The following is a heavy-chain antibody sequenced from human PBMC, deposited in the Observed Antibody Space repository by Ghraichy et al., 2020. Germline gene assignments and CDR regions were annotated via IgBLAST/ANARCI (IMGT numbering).Heavy chain of an antibody. CDR1: GFPFSSYN. J-gene: IGHJ6*02. V-gene: IGHV3-48*02. D-gene: IGHD6-13*01. CDR2: ISSSSATI. CDR3: FAAAAEYYYYGMDV. Sequence: LSLTCAASGFPFSSYNMNWVRQAPGKGLEWISYISSSSATIYYADSVKGRFAISRDNARNALYLQMNSLRDEDTAVYYCFAAAAEYYYYGMDVGGQGTTVTVSS.